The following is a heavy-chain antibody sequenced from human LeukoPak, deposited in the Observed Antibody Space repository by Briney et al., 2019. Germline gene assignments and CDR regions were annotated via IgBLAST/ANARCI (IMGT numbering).Heavy chain of an antibody. CDR2: IYSDGTNK. J-gene: IGHJ4*02. CDR1: GFTFSRYG. V-gene: IGHV3-33*01. Sequence: PGGSLRLSCAASGFTFSRYGMHWFRQAPGKGLEWVAIIYSDGTNKYYADSVKGRFTISRENSKNMLYLQVNSLRAEDTGVYYCARDGPHYEIDYWGQGTLVTVSS. D-gene: IGHD3-3*01. CDR3: ARDGPHYEIDY.